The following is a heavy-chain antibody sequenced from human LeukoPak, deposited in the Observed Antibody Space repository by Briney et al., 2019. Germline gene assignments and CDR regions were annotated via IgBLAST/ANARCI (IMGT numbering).Heavy chain of an antibody. CDR3: ARGEKTDPDYFDY. J-gene: IGHJ4*02. D-gene: IGHD3-16*01. V-gene: IGHV4-59*01. Sequence: PSETLSLTCTVSGGSISSYYWSWIRQPPGKGLEWIGYIYYSGSTNYNPSLKSRVTISVDTSKNQFSLKLSSVTAADTAVYYCARGEKTDPDYFDYWGQGTLVTVSS. CDR1: GGSISSYY. CDR2: IYYSGST.